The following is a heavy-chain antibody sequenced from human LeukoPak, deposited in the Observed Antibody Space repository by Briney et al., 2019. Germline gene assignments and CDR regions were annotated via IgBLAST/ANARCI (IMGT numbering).Heavy chain of an antibody. CDR1: EYTFTGYY. CDR3: ARGYCSGGSCYSAY. J-gene: IGHJ4*02. V-gene: IGHV1-2*02. CDR2: INPNNGGT. D-gene: IGHD2-15*01. Sequence: ASVKVSCKASEYTFTGYYMHWVRQAPGQRLGWMGWINPNNGGTDYALKFQGRVTMTRDTSISTAYMELSSLRSDDTAVYYCARGYCSGGSCYSAYWGQGTLVTVSS.